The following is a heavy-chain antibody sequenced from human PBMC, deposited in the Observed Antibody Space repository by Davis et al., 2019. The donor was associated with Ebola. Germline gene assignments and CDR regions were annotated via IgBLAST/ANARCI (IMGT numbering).Heavy chain of an antibody. J-gene: IGHJ4*02. CDR1: GGSISSSNW. D-gene: IGHD3-22*01. CDR2: IYHSGST. V-gene: IGHV4-4*02. CDR3: ARDYYDSSGYYHYFDY. Sequence: PSETLSLTCAVSGGSISSSNWWSWVRQPPGKGLEWIGEIYHSGSTNYNPSLKSRVTISVDKSKNQFSLKLSSVTAADTAVYYCARDYYDSSGYYHYFDYWGQGTLVTVSS.